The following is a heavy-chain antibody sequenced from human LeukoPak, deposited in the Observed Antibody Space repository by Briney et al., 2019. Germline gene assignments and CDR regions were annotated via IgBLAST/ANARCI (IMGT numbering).Heavy chain of an antibody. Sequence: GGSLRLSCAASGFTFSSYAMSWVRQAPGKGLEWVSTISGSGGSTYYADSVKGRFTISRDNSKNTLYLQMNSLRAEDTAVYYCAKVYGSGSYRRPDTYDYWGQGTLVTVSP. CDR3: AKVYGSGSYRRPDTYDY. V-gene: IGHV3-23*01. J-gene: IGHJ4*02. CDR2: ISGSGGST. CDR1: GFTFSSYA. D-gene: IGHD3-10*01.